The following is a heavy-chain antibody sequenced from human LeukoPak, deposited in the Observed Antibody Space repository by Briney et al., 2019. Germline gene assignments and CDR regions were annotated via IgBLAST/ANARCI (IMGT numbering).Heavy chain of an antibody. J-gene: IGHJ3*02. CDR1: GGTFSSYA. CDR2: IIPIFGTA. D-gene: IGHD3-22*01. CDR3: ARVYDSSGWGGFDI. Sequence: GSSVKVSCKASGGTFSSYAISWVGQAPGQGLEWMGGIIPIFGTANYGEKFQGRVTITADESTSTAYMELSSLRSEDTAVYYCARVYDSSGWGGFDIWGQGTMVTVSS. V-gene: IGHV1-69*01.